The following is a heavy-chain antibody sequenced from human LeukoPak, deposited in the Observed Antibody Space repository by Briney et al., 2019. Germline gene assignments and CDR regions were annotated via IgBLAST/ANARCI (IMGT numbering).Heavy chain of an antibody. J-gene: IGHJ1*01. V-gene: IGHV3-74*01. CDR1: GFIFSNNW. CDR2: ITPDGTGA. Sequence: GGSLRLSCAASGFIFSNNWMHWVRQTPGKGLEWVSRITPDGTGATYADSVKGRFTIFRDNAQNTVYLQMNSLRVEDTAVYYCVRDLQVWVLQYWGQGILVTVPS. D-gene: IGHD1-26*01. CDR3: VRDLQVWVLQY.